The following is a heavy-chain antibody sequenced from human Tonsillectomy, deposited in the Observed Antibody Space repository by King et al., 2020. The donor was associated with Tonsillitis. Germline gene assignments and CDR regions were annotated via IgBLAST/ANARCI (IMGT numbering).Heavy chain of an antibody. CDR1: GGSVSSGYYY. CDR3: AGMWELIPDY. D-gene: IGHD1-26*01. Sequence: QLQESGPGLVKPSETLSLTCTVSGGSVSSGYYYWSWIRQPPGKGLEWIGYIYYSGSTNYNPSLKSRVSISVDTSKNQFSLKLSSVTAADTAVYYCAGMWELIPDYWGQGTLVTVSS. J-gene: IGHJ4*02. V-gene: IGHV4-61*01. CDR2: IYYSGST.